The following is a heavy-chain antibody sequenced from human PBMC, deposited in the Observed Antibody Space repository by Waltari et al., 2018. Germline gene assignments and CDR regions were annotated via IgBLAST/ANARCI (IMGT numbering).Heavy chain of an antibody. J-gene: IGHJ5*02. Sequence: QVQLQQWGAGLLKPSETLSLTCAVYGGSFSGYYWSWIRQPPGKGLEWIGEIKYSGSNNYNPSLKSRVTISVDTSKNQFSLKLSSVTAADTAVYYCARGFPSVLSGAIWFDPWGQGTLVTVSS. D-gene: IGHD2-15*01. CDR1: GGSFSGYY. V-gene: IGHV4-34*01. CDR2: IKYSGSN. CDR3: ARGFPSVLSGAIWFDP.